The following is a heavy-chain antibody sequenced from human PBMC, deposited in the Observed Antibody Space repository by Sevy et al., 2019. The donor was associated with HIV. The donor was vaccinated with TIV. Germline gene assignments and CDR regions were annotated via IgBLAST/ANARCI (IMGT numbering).Heavy chain of an antibody. Sequence: GGSLRLSCAGSGFSPDNYGMSWVRQAPEKGLEWVSGINWNGAVTYYAAAVKGRFTISKDNANNFLYLQMNSLRVDDAAVYSCARDPGGVAEAGGDYDFWGQGTLVTVSS. D-gene: IGHD6-13*01. CDR3: ARDPGGVAEAGGDYDF. V-gene: IGHV3-20*04. CDR1: GFSPDNYG. CDR2: INWNGAVT. J-gene: IGHJ4*02.